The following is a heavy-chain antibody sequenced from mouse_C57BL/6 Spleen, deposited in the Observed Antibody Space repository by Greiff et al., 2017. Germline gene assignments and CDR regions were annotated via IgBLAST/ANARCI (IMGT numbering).Heavy chain of an antibody. V-gene: IGHV1-55*01. CDR1: GYTFTSYW. Sequence: QVQLQQPGAELVKPGASVKMSCKASGYTFTSYWITWVKQRPGQGLEWIGDIYPGSGSTNYNEKFKSKATLTVDTSSSTAYMQLSSLTSEDSAVYYCASPITTVVPYYAMDYWGQGTSVTVSS. J-gene: IGHJ4*01. CDR3: ASPITTVVPYYAMDY. D-gene: IGHD1-1*01. CDR2: IYPGSGST.